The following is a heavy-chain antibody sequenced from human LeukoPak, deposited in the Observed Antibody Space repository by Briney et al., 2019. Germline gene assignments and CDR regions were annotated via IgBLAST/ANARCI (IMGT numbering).Heavy chain of an antibody. CDR3: ARGRKYYYDSSGYYYYFDY. Sequence: ASVKVSCKASGYTFTGYYMHWVRQAPGQGLEWMGWINPNSGGTNYAQKLQGRVTMTRDTSISTAYMELSRLRSDDTAVYYCARGRKYYYDSSGYYYYFDYWGQGTLVTVSS. V-gene: IGHV1-2*02. CDR2: INPNSGGT. J-gene: IGHJ4*02. CDR1: GYTFTGYY. D-gene: IGHD3-22*01.